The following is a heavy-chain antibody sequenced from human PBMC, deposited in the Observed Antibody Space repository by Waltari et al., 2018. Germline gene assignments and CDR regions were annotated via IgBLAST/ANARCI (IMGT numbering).Heavy chain of an antibody. Sequence: EVQVVESGGDLVQPGGSLRLSCVASGFSFSAYWMGWLRQVPGKGLEWVANIKEDGSTKFYVDSVKGRFTISRDNAKNSRYLQMDSLRVEDTAVFYCARVLGMGWFDPWGQGTLVTVSS. D-gene: IGHD3-16*01. J-gene: IGHJ5*02. CDR1: GFSFSAYW. V-gene: IGHV3-7*03. CDR2: IKEDGSTK. CDR3: ARVLGMGWFDP.